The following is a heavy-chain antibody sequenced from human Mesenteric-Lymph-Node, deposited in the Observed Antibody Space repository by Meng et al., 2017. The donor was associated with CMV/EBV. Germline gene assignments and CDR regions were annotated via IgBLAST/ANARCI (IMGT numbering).Heavy chain of an antibody. CDR3: ARSGLSDAFDI. D-gene: IGHD5-12*01. CDR2: ISGSGGST. Sequence: GGSLRLSCAASGFTFDDYGMSWVRQAPGKGLEWVSAISGSGGSTYYADSVRGRFTMSRDNAQNSLYLQMNGLRADDTALYYCARSGLSDAFDIWGQGAMVTVSS. J-gene: IGHJ3*02. CDR1: GFTFDDYG. V-gene: IGHV3-20*04.